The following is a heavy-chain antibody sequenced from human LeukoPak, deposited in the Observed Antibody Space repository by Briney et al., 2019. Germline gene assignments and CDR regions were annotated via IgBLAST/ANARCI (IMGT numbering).Heavy chain of an antibody. CDR2: IYTSGST. J-gene: IGHJ5*02. Sequence: PSQTLSLTCTVSGGSISSGSYYWSWIRQPAEKGLEWIGRIYTSGSTNYNPSLKSRVTISVDTSKNQFSLKLSSVTAADTAVYYCARLAVPYYYGSGSYYYWFDPWGQGTLVTVSS. CDR1: GGSISSGSYY. V-gene: IGHV4-61*02. CDR3: ARLAVPYYYGSGSYYYWFDP. D-gene: IGHD3-10*01.